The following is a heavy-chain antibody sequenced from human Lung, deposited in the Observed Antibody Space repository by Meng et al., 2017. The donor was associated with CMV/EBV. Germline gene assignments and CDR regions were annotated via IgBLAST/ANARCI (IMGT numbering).Heavy chain of an antibody. CDR1: GFTFSSYW. Sequence: GGSLRLSXAASGFTFSSYWMHWVRQAPGKGLEWVSRIDSDGSSTTYAESVKGRFTISRDNAKNTLFLQMISLRAEDTAVYYCTRDGDYYDATLHWGQGSLVTVSS. D-gene: IGHD3-16*01. CDR2: IDSDGSST. V-gene: IGHV3-74*01. CDR3: TRDGDYYDATLH. J-gene: IGHJ4*02.